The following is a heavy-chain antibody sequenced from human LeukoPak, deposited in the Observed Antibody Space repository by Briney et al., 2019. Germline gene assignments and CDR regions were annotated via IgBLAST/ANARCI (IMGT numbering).Heavy chain of an antibody. Sequence: PSETLSLICAVSGVPFSNYYWSWVRQSPRQGLEWMGEINHSGYTNYNPSLKSRVTMSIDTSKNQFSLILTSVTAADAGVYYCTRAVAGHPDWGQGTLVTVSS. V-gene: IGHV4-34*01. D-gene: IGHD6-19*01. CDR1: GVPFSNYY. CDR2: INHSGYT. J-gene: IGHJ4*02. CDR3: TRAVAGHPD.